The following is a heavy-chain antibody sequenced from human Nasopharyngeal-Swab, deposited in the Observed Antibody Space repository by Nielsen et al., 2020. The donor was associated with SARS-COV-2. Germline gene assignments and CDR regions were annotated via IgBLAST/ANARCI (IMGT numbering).Heavy chain of an antibody. CDR2: INPDGSST. J-gene: IGHJ6*02. CDR3: ARAGGAYCGGDCYYYYGMDV. CDR1: GFTFSSYW. V-gene: IGHV3-74*01. D-gene: IGHD2-21*02. Sequence: GESLKISCAASGFTFSSYWMHWVRQAPGKGLVWVSRINPDGSSTYYAGSVKGRFTISRDNAKNSLYLQMNSLRAEDTAVYYCARAGGAYCGGDCYYYYGMDVWGQGTTVTVSS.